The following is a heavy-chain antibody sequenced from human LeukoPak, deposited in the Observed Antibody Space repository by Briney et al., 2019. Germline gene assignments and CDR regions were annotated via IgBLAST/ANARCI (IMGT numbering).Heavy chain of an antibody. Sequence: SVKVSCKASGGTFISYAISWVRQAPGQGLEWMGRIIPIFGTANYAQKFQGRVTITTDESTSTAYMELSSLRSEDTAVYYCARGAPPHPYYDSSGSLDYWGQGTLVTVSS. CDR2: IIPIFGTA. CDR1: GGTFISYA. CDR3: ARGAPPHPYYDSSGSLDY. J-gene: IGHJ4*02. D-gene: IGHD3-22*01. V-gene: IGHV1-69*05.